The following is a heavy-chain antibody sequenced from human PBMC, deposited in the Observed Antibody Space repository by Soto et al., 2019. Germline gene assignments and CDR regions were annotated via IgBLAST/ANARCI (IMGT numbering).Heavy chain of an antibody. CDR3: AGGGVRVVFILTREYCGMDV. D-gene: IGHD3-10*01. Sequence: GESLKISCKGSGYNFTNYWIGWVRQMPVKGLESMGIIYPGDSDTRYSPSFQGQVTISADKSISTAYLQWSSLKASDTAMYYCAGGGVRVVFILTREYCGMDVWCTEITVSVSS. CDR2: IYPGDSDT. V-gene: IGHV5-51*01. J-gene: IGHJ6*04. CDR1: GYNFTNYW.